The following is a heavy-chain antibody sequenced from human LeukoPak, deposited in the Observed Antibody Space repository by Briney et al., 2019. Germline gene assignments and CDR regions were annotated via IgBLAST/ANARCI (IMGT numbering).Heavy chain of an antibody. Sequence: PSETLSLTCTVSGGSISSSSYYWGWIRQPPGKGLEWIGSIYYSGSTYYNPSLKSRVTISVDTSKNQFSLKLSSVTAADTAVYYCARHVDATVRFDPWGQGTLVTVSS. CDR3: ARHVDATVRFDP. J-gene: IGHJ5*02. D-gene: IGHD4-11*01. V-gene: IGHV4-39*01. CDR1: GGSISSSSYY. CDR2: IYYSGST.